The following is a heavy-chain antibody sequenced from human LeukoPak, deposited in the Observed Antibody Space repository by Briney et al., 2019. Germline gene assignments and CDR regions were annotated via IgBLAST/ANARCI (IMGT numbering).Heavy chain of an antibody. CDR2: ISAYNGNT. V-gene: IGHV1-18*01. D-gene: IGHD3-22*01. Sequence: GASVKVSCKASGYTFTSYGISWVRQAPGQGLEWMGWISAYNGNTNYAQKLQGRVTMTTDTSTSTAYMELRSLRSEDTAMYYCAMRKPYDSSGPFDYWGQGTLVTVSS. J-gene: IGHJ4*02. CDR1: GYTFTSYG. CDR3: AMRKPYDSSGPFDY.